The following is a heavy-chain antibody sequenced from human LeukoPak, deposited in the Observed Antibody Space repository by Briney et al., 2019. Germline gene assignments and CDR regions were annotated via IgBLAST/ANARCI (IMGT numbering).Heavy chain of an antibody. CDR2: IWYDGSNK. Sequence: GGSLRLSCPSTGCIYSHEGMHGLGQAPGKGLEWVAVIWYDGSNKYYVDSVEGRFTISRDNSKNTLYLQMRSLRPDDTAVYYCVKTMVTFGTLILTDAFDILVQGTMVTVSS. CDR1: GCIYSHEG. V-gene: IGHV3-30*02. J-gene: IGHJ3*02. D-gene: IGHD3-16*01. CDR3: VKTMVTFGTLILTDAFDI.